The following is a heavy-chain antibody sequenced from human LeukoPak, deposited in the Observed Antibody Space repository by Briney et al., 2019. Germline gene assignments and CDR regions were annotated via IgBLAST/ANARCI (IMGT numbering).Heavy chain of an antibody. CDR1: GFIFINHD. V-gene: IGHV3-23*01. CDR3: AKKAGSGSYDRSWLYYHFDL. D-gene: IGHD3-10*01. J-gene: IGHJ2*01. CDR2: ISRSGDRT. Sequence: PGGSLRLSCEASGFIFINHDMAWVRQAPGKGLEWVSRISRSGDRTDYIDSVKGRFTISRDNSKNTLYLEMTNLRDEDTAVYYCAKKAGSGSYDRSWLYYHFDLWGRGTLVTVST.